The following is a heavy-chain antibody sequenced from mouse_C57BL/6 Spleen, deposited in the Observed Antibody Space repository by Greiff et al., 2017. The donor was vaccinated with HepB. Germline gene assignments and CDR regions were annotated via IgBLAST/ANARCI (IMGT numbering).Heavy chain of an antibody. V-gene: IGHV1-55*01. Sequence: QVQLQQPGAELVKPGASVKMSCKASGYTFTSYWITWVKQRPGQGLEWIGDIYPGSGSTNYNEKFKSKATLTVDTSSSTAYMQLSGLTSEDSAVYYCARGRGLPNSPFAYWGQGTLVTVSA. J-gene: IGHJ3*01. CDR3: ARGRGLPNSPFAY. CDR1: GYTFTSYW. CDR2: IYPGSGST. D-gene: IGHD2-2*01.